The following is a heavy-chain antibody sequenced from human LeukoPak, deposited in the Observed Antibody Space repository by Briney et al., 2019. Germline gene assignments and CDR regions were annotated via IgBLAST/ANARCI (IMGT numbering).Heavy chain of an antibody. CDR1: GFTFSSYS. J-gene: IGHJ3*02. CDR2: ISSSGSTI. CDR3: AREGGYSSGWMNDAFDI. V-gene: IGHV3-48*04. Sequence: PGGSLRLSCASAGFTFSSYSMNWVREAPGKELEWVSYISSSGSTIYYADSVKGRFTISRDNAKNSLYLQMNSLRAEDTALYYCAREGGYSSGWMNDAFDIWGQGTMVTVSS. D-gene: IGHD6-19*01.